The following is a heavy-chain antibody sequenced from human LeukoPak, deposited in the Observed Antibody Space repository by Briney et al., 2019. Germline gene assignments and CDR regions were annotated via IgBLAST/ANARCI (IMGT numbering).Heavy chain of an antibody. J-gene: IGHJ4*02. V-gene: IGHV1-18*04. CDR1: GYTFTSYG. CDR2: ISVYNGNT. D-gene: IGHD2-15*01. CDR3: ARGYCSGGSCYRLDY. Sequence: ASVKVSCKASGYTFTSYGITWVRQAPGQGLEWMGWISVYNGNTDYAQKLQGRVTMTTDTSTSTAYMERRTLRSDDTAVYYCARGYCSGGSCYRLDYWGQGTLVTVSS.